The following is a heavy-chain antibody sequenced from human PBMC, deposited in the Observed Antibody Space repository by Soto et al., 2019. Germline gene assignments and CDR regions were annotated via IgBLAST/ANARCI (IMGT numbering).Heavy chain of an antibody. Sequence: ESGGGVVQPGRSLRLSCAASGFTFSSYGMHWVRQAPGKGLEWVTVISFDGSKEYYADSVKGRFTISRDNSKNTLYLQMNSLTIEDTAVYYCAKSRASMVRGVVLYYGMDAWGHGTTVSVSS. V-gene: IGHV3-30*18. J-gene: IGHJ6*02. D-gene: IGHD3-10*01. CDR1: GFTFSSYG. CDR3: AKSRASMVRGVVLYYGMDA. CDR2: ISFDGSKE.